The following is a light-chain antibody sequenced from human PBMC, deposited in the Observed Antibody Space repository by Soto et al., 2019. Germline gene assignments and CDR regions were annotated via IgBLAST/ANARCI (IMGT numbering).Light chain of an antibody. J-gene: IGLJ2*01. Sequence: QSVVTQPPSASGTPGQRVTIFCSGSSSNFGSNTVNWYQQLPGTAPKLLMYSNNQRPSGVPDRFSGSKSGTSASLAISGLQSEDEADYYCAAWDDSLNGVVFGGGTQLTVL. CDR1: SSNFGSNT. CDR3: AAWDDSLNGVV. CDR2: SNN. V-gene: IGLV1-44*01.